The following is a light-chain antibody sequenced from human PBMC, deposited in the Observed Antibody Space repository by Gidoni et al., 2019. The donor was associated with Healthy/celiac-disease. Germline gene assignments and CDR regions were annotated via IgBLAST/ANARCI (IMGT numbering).Light chain of an antibody. CDR3: AAWDDSLSGPV. Sequence: QSVLTQPPCASGTPGQRVTISCSGSSSNIGRHYVYCYQQLPGTAPKLLIYRNNRRPSWFPDRFSGSKSGTSASLAISGLRSEDEADYYCAAWDDSLSGPVFGGGTKLTVL. V-gene: IGLV1-47*01. CDR2: RNN. J-gene: IGLJ3*02. CDR1: SSNIGRHY.